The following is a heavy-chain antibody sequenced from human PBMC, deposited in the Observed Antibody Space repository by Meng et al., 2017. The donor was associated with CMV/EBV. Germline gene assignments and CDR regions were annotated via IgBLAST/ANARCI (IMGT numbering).Heavy chain of an antibody. CDR2: ISYDGSNK. CDR3: ARTPVADTAMVHYYYYGMDV. Sequence: LSLTCAASGFTFSSYAMHWVRQAPGKGLEWVAVISYDGSNKYYADSVKGRFTISRDNSKNTLYLQMNSLRAEDTAVYYCARTPVADTAMVHYYYYGMDVWGQGTLVTVSS. CDR1: GFTFSSYA. D-gene: IGHD5-18*01. J-gene: IGHJ6*02. V-gene: IGHV3-30-3*01.